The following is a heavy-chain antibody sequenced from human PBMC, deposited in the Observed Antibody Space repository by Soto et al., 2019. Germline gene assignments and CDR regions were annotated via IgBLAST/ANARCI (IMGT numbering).Heavy chain of an antibody. Sequence: GASVKVSCKASGYTFTSYYMHWVRQAPGQGLEWMGIINPSGGSTSYAQKFQGRVTMTRDTSTSTVYMELSSLRSEDTAVYYCARGGDILTGSLDNWFDPWGQGTLVTVSS. CDR2: INPSGGST. J-gene: IGHJ5*02. CDR3: ARGGDILTGSLDNWFDP. D-gene: IGHD3-9*01. V-gene: IGHV1-46*01. CDR1: GYTFTSYY.